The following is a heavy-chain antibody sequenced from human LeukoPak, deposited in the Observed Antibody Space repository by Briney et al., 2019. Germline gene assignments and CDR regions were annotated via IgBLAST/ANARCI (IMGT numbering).Heavy chain of an antibody. CDR2: ISSSSSYI. CDR3: ARGVDSDAPLYYFDY. CDR1: GFTFSSYS. J-gene: IGHJ4*02. Sequence: GGSLRLSCAASGFTFSSYSMNWVRQAPGKGLEWVSYISSSSSYIYYADSVKGRFTISRDNAKNSLYLQMNSLRAEDTAVYYCARGVDSDAPLYYFDYWGQGTLVTVSS. D-gene: IGHD5-12*01. V-gene: IGHV3-21*01.